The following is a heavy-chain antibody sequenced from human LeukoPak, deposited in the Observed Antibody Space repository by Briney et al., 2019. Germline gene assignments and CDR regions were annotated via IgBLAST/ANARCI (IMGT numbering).Heavy chain of an antibody. CDR3: ARGRGPDY. J-gene: IGHJ4*02. V-gene: IGHV3-7*01. CDR2: IKQDGSEK. Sequence: PGGSLRLSCAASGFTFSNNWMSWVRQAPGKGLEWVANIKQDGSEKYYVDSVKGRFTISRDNAKNSVYLQMNSLRAEDTAVYYCARGRGPDYWGQGTLVTVSS. CDR1: GFTFSNNW.